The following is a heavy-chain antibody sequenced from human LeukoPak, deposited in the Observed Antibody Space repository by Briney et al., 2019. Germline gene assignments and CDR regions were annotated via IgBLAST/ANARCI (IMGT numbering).Heavy chain of an antibody. Sequence: ASVKVSCTASGYTFTGYYMHWVRQAPGQGLEWMGWINPNSGGTNYAQKFQGRVTMTRDTSISTAYMELSRLRSDDTAVYYCARLDYYDSSGYGHDYWGQGTLVTVSS. CDR1: GYTFTGYY. CDR3: ARLDYYDSSGYGHDY. J-gene: IGHJ4*02. V-gene: IGHV1-2*02. CDR2: INPNSGGT. D-gene: IGHD3-22*01.